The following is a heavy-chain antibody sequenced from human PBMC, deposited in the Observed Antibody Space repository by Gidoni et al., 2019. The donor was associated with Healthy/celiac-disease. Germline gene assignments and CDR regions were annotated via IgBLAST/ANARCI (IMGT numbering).Heavy chain of an antibody. CDR3: ATTLGGYDILTGRDY. V-gene: IGHV1-24*01. CDR2: FDPEDGET. D-gene: IGHD3-9*01. J-gene: IGHJ4*02. Sequence: QVQLVQSGAEVKKPGASVKVSCKVSGYPIPELSMHWVRQAPGKGLEWMGGFDPEDGETIYAQKFQGRVTMTEDTSTDTAYMELSSLRSEDTAVYYCATTLGGYDILTGRDYWGQGTLVTVSS. CDR1: GYPIPELS.